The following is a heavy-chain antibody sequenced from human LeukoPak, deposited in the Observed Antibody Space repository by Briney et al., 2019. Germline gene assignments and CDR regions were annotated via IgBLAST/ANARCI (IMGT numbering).Heavy chain of an antibody. J-gene: IGHJ4*02. Sequence: KSSETLSLTCTVSGGSINSHNWTWIRQPPGKGLEWIGYIDDSDNSKYNPSLKSRVTISIDTSKNQFSLKLSSVTAADTAVYYCVRESRLRSFDWFGSYFHYWGQGTLVTVSS. CDR2: IDDSDNS. D-gene: IGHD3-9*01. CDR3: VRESRLRSFDWFGSYFHY. CDR1: GGSINSHN. V-gene: IGHV4-59*11.